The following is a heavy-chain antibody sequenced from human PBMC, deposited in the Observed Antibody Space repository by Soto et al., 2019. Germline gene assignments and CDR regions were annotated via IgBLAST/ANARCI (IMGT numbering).Heavy chain of an antibody. Sequence: GESLKISCKGSGYSFTSYWIGWVRQMPGKGLEWMGIIYPGDSDTRYSPSFQGQVTISADKSISTAYLQWSSLKASDTAMYYCARAPRVILTGRTYGMDVWGQGTTVTVSS. D-gene: IGHD3-9*01. CDR1: GYSFTSYW. CDR2: IYPGDSDT. CDR3: ARAPRVILTGRTYGMDV. V-gene: IGHV5-51*01. J-gene: IGHJ6*02.